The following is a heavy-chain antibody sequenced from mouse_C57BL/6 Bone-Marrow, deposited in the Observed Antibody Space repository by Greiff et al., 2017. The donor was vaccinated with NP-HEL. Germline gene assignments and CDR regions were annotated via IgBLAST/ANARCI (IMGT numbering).Heavy chain of an antibody. CDR1: GFTFSRYA. CDR3: TREGAVVATDYAMDY. D-gene: IGHD1-1*01. Sequence: EVKVVESGEGLVKPGGSLKLSCAASGFTFSRYALSWVRQTPEKRLAWVAYISSGGDYIYYADTVKGRFTISRDNARNTLYLQMSSLKSEDTAMYYCTREGAVVATDYAMDYWGQGTSVTVSS. CDR2: ISSGGDYI. V-gene: IGHV5-9-1*02. J-gene: IGHJ4*01.